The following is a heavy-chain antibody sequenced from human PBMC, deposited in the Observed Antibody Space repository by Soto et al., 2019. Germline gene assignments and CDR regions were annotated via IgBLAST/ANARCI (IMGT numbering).Heavy chain of an antibody. D-gene: IGHD3-10*01. J-gene: IGHJ4*02. CDR2: ISGTGGSI. CDR3: AREGFTMVRGVCITAVFFDY. V-gene: IGHV3-23*01. CDR1: GFTLSSYA. Sequence: EVQLLESGGGLVQPGGSLRLSCGASGFTLSSYAMSWVRQAPGKGLEWVSGISGTGGSINYADSMKGRFTISRDNSKNTLYLQMNSLRAEDTAVYYCAREGFTMVRGVCITAVFFDYWGQGTLVTVSS.